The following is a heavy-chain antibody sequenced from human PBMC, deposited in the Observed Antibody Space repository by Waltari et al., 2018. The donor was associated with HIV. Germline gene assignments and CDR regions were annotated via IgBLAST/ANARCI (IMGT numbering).Heavy chain of an antibody. D-gene: IGHD6-19*01. Sequence: QITLKESGPSLVKPTQTLTQTRSLSGSPLSTSRLGVGWLRQPPGKAPEWLALIYWNDDKRYSPSLKSRLTITKDTSKNQVVLTMTNMDPVDTATYYCAHRRLARAVAGKLYNWFDPWGQGILVTVSS. V-gene: IGHV2-5*01. CDR3: AHRRLARAVAGKLYNWFDP. CDR2: IYWNDDK. CDR1: GSPLSTSRLG. J-gene: IGHJ5*02.